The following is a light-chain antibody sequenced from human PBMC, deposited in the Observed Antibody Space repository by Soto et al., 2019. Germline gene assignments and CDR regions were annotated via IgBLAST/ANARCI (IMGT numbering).Light chain of an antibody. Sequence: VLTQPPSASGTPGQRVTISCSGSSSNFGSNSVNWYQQVPGTAPKILIYSNSQRPSGVPDRFSGSKSGTSASLAISGLQSEDGADYYCGVWDDSVNVRYLFGTGTKVTVL. CDR2: SNS. V-gene: IGLV1-44*01. CDR1: SSNFGSNS. J-gene: IGLJ1*01. CDR3: GVWDDSVNVRYL.